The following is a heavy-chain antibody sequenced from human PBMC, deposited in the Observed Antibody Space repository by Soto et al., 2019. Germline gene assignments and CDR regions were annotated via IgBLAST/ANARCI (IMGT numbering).Heavy chain of an antibody. V-gene: IGHV3-33*01. J-gene: IGHJ4*02. CDR3: ARDGIGGTTCRGYLDH. CDR1: GSIFTGYG. Sequence: QVHLVESGGGVAQPGRSLRLSCAASGSIFTGYGMHWVRQAPGTGLEWVAVIWFDGSNKYYADSVKGRFTISRDNSKNMLYLQMNSLRVEDAAVYYCARDGIGGTTCRGYLDHWGQGTLVTVSS. CDR2: IWFDGSNK. D-gene: IGHD1-1*01.